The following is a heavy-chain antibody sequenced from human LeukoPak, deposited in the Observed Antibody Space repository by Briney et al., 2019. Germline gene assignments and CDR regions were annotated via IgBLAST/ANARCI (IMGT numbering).Heavy chain of an antibody. Sequence: SETLSLTCAVSGYSISSGYYWGWIRQPPGKGLEWIGSIYHIGSTYYNPSLKSRVTISVDTSKNQFSLKLSSVTAADTAVYYCARRGSGYFFDYWGQGTLVTVSS. CDR3: ARRGSGYFFDY. V-gene: IGHV4-38-2*01. J-gene: IGHJ4*02. CDR1: GYSISSGYY. CDR2: IYHIGST. D-gene: IGHD3-22*01.